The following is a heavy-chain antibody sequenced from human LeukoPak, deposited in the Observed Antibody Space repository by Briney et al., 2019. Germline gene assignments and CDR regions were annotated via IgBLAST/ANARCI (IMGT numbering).Heavy chain of an antibody. CDR3: ARGQWLGNY. J-gene: IGHJ4*02. CDR2: ISSSSSTI. V-gene: IGHV3-48*01. D-gene: IGHD6-19*01. CDR1: GFPFSSYW. Sequence: PGGSLRLSCAASGFPFSSYWMSWVRQAPGEGLEWVSYISSSSSTIYYADPVKGRFTISRDNAKNSLYLQMNSLRAEDTAVYYCARGQWLGNYWGQGTLVTVSS.